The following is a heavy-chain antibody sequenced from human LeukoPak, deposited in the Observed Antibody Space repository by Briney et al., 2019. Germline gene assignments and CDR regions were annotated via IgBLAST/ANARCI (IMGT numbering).Heavy chain of an antibody. V-gene: IGHV3-53*01. Sequence: GGSLRLSCAASGFTVSSNYMSWVRQAPGKGLEWVSVLYHGGSTYYADSVKGRFTISRDISKNTLYLQMNSLRVEDTAVYYCASDPPGDDGLGFWGQGTLVTVSS. CDR1: GFTVSSNY. D-gene: IGHD3-10*01. CDR2: LYHGGST. CDR3: ASDPPGDDGLGF. J-gene: IGHJ4*02.